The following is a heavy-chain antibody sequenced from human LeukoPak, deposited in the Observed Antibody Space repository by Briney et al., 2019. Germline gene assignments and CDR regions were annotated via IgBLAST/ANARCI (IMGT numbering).Heavy chain of an antibody. CDR3: VKEQASGYYRTADY. CDR1: GFTLGTCC. CDR2: ITYHGITT. D-gene: IGHD2-15*01. V-gene: IGHV3-30*18. J-gene: IGHJ4*02. Sequence: PGGSLRLSCAASGFTLGTCCMHWVRQAPGKGLEWVAVITYHGITTNFEESVKGRLTISRDTTKNTVYLQMNSLRADDTAVYYCVKEQASGYYRTADYWGQGTLVTVSS.